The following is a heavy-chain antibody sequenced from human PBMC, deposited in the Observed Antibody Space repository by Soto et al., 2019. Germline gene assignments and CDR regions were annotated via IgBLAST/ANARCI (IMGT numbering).Heavy chain of an antibody. CDR2: IKEDGSEK. CDR1: GFTFSSYC. J-gene: IGHJ6*02. D-gene: IGHD6-19*01. Sequence: EVQLVESGGGLVQPGGSLRLSCVTSGFTFSSYCMTWVRQTPGKGLEWVANIKEDGSEKYYVASVKGRFTVSRDNAKSSLYLQVNSLRAEDTAVYFCARGIAVAGTAYSYHGMDFWGQGTTVTVSS. V-gene: IGHV3-7*03. CDR3: ARGIAVAGTAYSYHGMDF.